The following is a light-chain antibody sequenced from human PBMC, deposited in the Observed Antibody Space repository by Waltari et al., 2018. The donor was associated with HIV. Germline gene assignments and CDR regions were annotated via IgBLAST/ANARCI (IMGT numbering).Light chain of an antibody. CDR2: SNN. Sequence: QSVLTQPPSASGSPGQRVTISCAGSTSNTGSNTVYWYQEIPGTAPKVLIYSNNMRTPGVPDRFSGSGSGNPASLSISGLQSEVEHDYLCPSWDYRLTGPVFGGGTQVPAL. CDR1: TSNTGSNT. J-gene: IGLJ7*02. V-gene: IGLV1-44*01. CDR3: PSWDYRLTGPV.